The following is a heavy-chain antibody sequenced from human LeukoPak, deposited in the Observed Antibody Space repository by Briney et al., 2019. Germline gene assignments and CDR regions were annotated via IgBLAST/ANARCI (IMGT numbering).Heavy chain of an antibody. V-gene: IGHV4-31*03. CDR1: GGSISSGDYY. Sequence: SETLSLTCTVSGGSISSGDYYWSWIRQHPGKGLEWIGYIYYSGSTYYNPSLKSRVTISVDTSKNQFSLKLSSVTAADTAVYYCARVRPAEWELLDSCFDYWGRGTLVTVSS. D-gene: IGHD1-26*01. J-gene: IGHJ4*02. CDR3: ARVRPAEWELLDSCFDY. CDR2: IYYSGST.